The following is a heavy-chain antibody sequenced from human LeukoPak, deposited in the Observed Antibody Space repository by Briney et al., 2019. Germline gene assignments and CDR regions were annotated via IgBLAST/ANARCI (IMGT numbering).Heavy chain of an antibody. V-gene: IGHV4-34*01. Sequence: SETLSLTCAVYGGSFSGYYWSWIRQPPGKGLEWIGEINHSGSTNYNPSLKSRVTISVDTSKNQFSLKLSSVTAADTAVYYCARRGGDSSGWYTYYFDYWGQGTLVTVSS. J-gene: IGHJ4*02. CDR2: INHSGST. D-gene: IGHD6-19*01. CDR3: ARRGGDSSGWYTYYFDY. CDR1: GGSFSGYY.